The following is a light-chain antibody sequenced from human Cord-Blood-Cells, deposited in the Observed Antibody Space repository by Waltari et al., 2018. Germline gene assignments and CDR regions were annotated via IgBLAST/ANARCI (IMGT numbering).Light chain of an antibody. Sequence: EIVLTQSPGTLSLSLGERATLSCRASQSVSSSYLAWYQQKPGQAPRLHIYGASSRATGIPDRFSGSGSGTDFTLTISRLEPEDFAVYYCQQYGSSPTFGQGTKVEIK. J-gene: IGKJ1*01. V-gene: IGKV3-20*01. CDR2: GAS. CDR3: QQYGSSPT. CDR1: QSVSSSY.